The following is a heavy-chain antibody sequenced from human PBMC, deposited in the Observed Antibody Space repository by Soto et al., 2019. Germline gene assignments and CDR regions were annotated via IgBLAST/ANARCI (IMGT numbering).Heavy chain of an antibody. Sequence: PGGSLRLSCAASGFTFSSYSMNWVRQAPGKGLEWVAVIWCNGSNKYYADSVKGRFTISRDNSKNTLYLQMNSLRAEDTAVYYCARDHGRYGGFSFDIWGQGTMVTVSS. CDR1: GFTFSSYS. CDR3: ARDHGRYGGFSFDI. D-gene: IGHD3-9*01. J-gene: IGHJ3*02. CDR2: IWCNGSNK. V-gene: IGHV3-33*08.